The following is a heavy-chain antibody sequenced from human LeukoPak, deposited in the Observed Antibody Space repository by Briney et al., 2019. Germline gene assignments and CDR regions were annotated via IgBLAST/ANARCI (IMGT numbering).Heavy chain of an antibody. J-gene: IGHJ4*02. V-gene: IGHV1-69*05. D-gene: IGHD3-22*01. Sequence: ASVKVSCKASGGTFSSYAISWVRQAPGQGLEWMGGIIPIFGTANYAQKFQGRVTITRDTSASTAYMELSSLRSEDTAVYYCARSLSTYYYDSSGYYQGAYWGQGTLVTVSS. CDR1: GGTFSSYA. CDR3: ARSLSTYYYDSSGYYQGAY. CDR2: IIPIFGTA.